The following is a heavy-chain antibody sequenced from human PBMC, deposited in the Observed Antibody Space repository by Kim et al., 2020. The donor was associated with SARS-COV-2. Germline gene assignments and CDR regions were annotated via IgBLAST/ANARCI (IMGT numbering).Heavy chain of an antibody. Sequence: SETLSLTCTVSGGSISSGGYYWSWIRQHPGKGLEWIGYIYYSGSTYYNPSLKSRVTISVDTSKNQFSLKLSSVTAADTAVYYCARVDVCSGGSCYWYFDLWGRGTLGTVSS. CDR2: IYYSGST. CDR3: ARVDVCSGGSCYWYFDL. D-gene: IGHD2-15*01. V-gene: IGHV4-31*03. J-gene: IGHJ2*01. CDR1: GGSISSGGYY.